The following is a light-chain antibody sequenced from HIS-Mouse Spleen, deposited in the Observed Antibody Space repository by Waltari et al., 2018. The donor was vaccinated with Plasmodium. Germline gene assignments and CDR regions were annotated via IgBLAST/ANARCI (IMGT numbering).Light chain of an antibody. V-gene: IGKV3-15*01. CDR1: QSVSSN. Sequence: EIVMTQSPATLSVSPGERATLSCRAQQSVSSNLAWYQQKPGQAPRLLIYGASTRATGIPARFSGSGSETEFTLTISSMQSEDFAVYYCQQYNNWPPYTFGQGTKLEIK. J-gene: IGKJ2*01. CDR3: QQYNNWPPYT. CDR2: GAS.